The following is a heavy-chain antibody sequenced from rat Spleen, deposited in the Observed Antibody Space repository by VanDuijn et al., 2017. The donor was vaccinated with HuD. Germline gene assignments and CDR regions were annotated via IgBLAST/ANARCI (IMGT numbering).Heavy chain of an antibody. J-gene: IGHJ2*01. CDR2: ITTTGGTT. CDR3: ARLRVYYGLLGDYFDY. D-gene: IGHD1-6*01. Sequence: EVQLVESGGGLVQPGRSLKLSCVASGFTFNNYWMTWIRQAPGKGLECIASITTTGGTTYYPDSVKGRFTISRDNAKSTLYLQMNSLRSEDTATYYCARLRVYYGLLGDYFDYWGQGVMVTVSS. CDR1: GFTFNNYW. V-gene: IGHV5-31*01.